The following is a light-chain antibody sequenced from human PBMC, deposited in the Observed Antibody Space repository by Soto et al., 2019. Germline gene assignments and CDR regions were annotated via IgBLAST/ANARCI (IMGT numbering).Light chain of an antibody. CDR2: AAS. Sequence: DIQITQSPSSLSASVGDRVTITCRASQSISSYLNWYQQKPGKPPKILIYAASSLQSGVPSRFSGSGSGTDFTLTISSLQPEDFETYYCQQSYSNPWTFGQGTKVDIK. V-gene: IGKV1-39*01. J-gene: IGKJ1*01. CDR3: QQSYSNPWT. CDR1: QSISSY.